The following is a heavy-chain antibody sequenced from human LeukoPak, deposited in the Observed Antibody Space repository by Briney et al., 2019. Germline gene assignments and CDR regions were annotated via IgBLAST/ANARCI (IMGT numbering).Heavy chain of an antibody. V-gene: IGHV3-23*01. J-gene: IGHJ4*02. CDR2: ISAGGGST. CDR3: AKVAGSGGYFPEY. Sequence: GGSLRLSCAASGFTFSSYAMIWVRQAPGKGLEWISAISAGGGSTYYADSVKGRCTISRDNSKSTVSLQMSALRAEDTAIYYCAKVAGSGGYFPEYWGQGSLVTVSS. CDR1: GFTFSSYA. D-gene: IGHD3-10*01.